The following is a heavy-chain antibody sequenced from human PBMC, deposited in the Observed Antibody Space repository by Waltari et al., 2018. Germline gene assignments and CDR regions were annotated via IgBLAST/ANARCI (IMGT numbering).Heavy chain of an antibody. CDR1: GYSISSGYY. J-gene: IGHJ6*02. CDR2: IYHSGST. CDR3: ARRIREYGMDV. Sequence: QVQLQESGPGLVKPSETLSLTCAVSGYSISSGYYWGWIRQPPGKGLEWIGSIYHSGSTCYNPSVKSRVTISGDTSKIQFSLKLGSVTAADTAVYYCARRIREYGMDVLGQGTTVTVSS. V-gene: IGHV4-38-2*01. D-gene: IGHD1-26*01.